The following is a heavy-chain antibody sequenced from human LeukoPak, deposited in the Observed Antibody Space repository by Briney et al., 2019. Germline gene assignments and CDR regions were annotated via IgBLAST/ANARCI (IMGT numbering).Heavy chain of an antibody. D-gene: IGHD4-17*01. CDR2: ISYDGSNK. Sequence: GGSLRLSCAASGFTFSDYYMSWIRQAPGKGLEWVAVISYDGSNKYYADSVKGRFTISRDNSKNTLYLQMNSLRAEDTAVCYCAKPHDYGDAYFDYWGQGTLVTVSS. V-gene: IGHV3-30*18. J-gene: IGHJ4*02. CDR1: GFTFSDYY. CDR3: AKPHDYGDAYFDY.